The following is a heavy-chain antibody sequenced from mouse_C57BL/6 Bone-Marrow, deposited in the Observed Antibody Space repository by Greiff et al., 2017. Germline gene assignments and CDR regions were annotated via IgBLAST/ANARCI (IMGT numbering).Heavy chain of an antibody. CDR2: ISYDGSN. J-gene: IGHJ2*01. CDR1: GYSITSGYY. Sequence: VQLQQSGPGLVKPSQSLSLTCSVTGYSITSGYYWNWIRQFPGNKLEWMGYISYDGSNNYNPSLKNRISITRDTSKNQFFLKLNSVTTEDTATYYCARGDYYYGSSYEDYWGQGTTLTVSS. CDR3: ARGDYYYGSSYEDY. D-gene: IGHD1-1*01. V-gene: IGHV3-6*01.